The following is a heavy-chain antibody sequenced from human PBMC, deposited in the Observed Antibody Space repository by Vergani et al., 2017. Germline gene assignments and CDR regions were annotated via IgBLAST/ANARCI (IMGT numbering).Heavy chain of an antibody. V-gene: IGHV3-23*01. CDR3: AKGLGVAEARDY. Sequence: EVQLLESGGGLVQPGGSLRLSCAASGFTFSSYAMSWVRQAPGKGLEWVSAISGSGGSTYYADSVKGRFTISRANSKNTLYRQMNSLRAEDTAVYYCAKGLGVAEARDYWGQGTLVTVSS. J-gene: IGHJ4*02. CDR1: GFTFSSYA. CDR2: ISGSGGST. D-gene: IGHD6-13*01.